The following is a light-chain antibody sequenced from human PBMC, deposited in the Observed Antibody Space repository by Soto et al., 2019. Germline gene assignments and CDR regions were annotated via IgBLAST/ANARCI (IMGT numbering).Light chain of an antibody. V-gene: IGKV3-15*01. CDR1: QSIRSN. CDR2: GAS. CDR3: QQYHIWPPWT. Sequence: EIVMTQSPDTLSVSPGEGATLSCRVSQSIRSNLAWYQQRPGQAPGLLMYGASTRADGIPARFTGSGSGTEFTLTISSLQSEDFAVYYCQQYHIWPPWTSGQGTKVELK. J-gene: IGKJ1*01.